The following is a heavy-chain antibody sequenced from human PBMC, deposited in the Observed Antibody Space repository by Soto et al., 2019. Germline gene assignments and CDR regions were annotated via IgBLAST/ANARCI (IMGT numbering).Heavy chain of an antibody. J-gene: IGHJ4*02. CDR2: ISYDGSNK. CDR1: GFTFSSYA. Sequence: QVQLVESGGGVVQPGRSLRLSCAASGFTFSSYAMHWVRQAPGKGLEWVAVISYDGSNKYYADSAKGRFTISRDNSKNTLYLQMNSLRAEDTAVYYCARDLSGSYYLFDYWGQGTLVTVSS. CDR3: ARDLSGSYYLFDY. D-gene: IGHD1-26*01. V-gene: IGHV3-30-3*01.